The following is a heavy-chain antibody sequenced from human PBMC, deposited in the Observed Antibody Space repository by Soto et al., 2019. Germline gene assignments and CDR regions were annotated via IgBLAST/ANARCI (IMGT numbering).Heavy chain of an antibody. CDR3: ARGGGFASFDY. D-gene: IGHD3-10*01. CDR1: GASITYGAYS. V-gene: IGHV4-30-2*01. J-gene: IGHJ4*02. CDR2: INHLETT. Sequence: QLQLHMSGSGLVKPSQTLSLTCTVSGASITYGAYSWSWIRQTPGKGLEWIGYINHLETTFYNPSFESRFTLSIDRTKNQFSLNLKSMSAADRAVYFCARGGGFASFDYWGQGILVTVSS.